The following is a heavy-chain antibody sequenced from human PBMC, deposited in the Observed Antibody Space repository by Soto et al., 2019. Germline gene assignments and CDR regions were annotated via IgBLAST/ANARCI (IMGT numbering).Heavy chain of an antibody. V-gene: IGHV4-34*01. CDR1: GGSFSDYS. J-gene: IGHJ4*02. CDR3: ARGSHKLHSYDSSGFYHYVDY. CDR2: INDSGST. Sequence: SSETLSLTCAVYGGSFSDYSWTWIRQPPGKGLEWIGEINDSGSTNYTPSLERRVIISRDTSKNRFSLKLSSVTAADTAVYYCARGSHKLHSYDSSGFYHYVDYWGQGSLVTVSS. D-gene: IGHD3-22*01.